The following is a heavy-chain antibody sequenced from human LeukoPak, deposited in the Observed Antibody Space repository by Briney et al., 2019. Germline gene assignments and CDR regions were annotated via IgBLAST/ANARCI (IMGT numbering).Heavy chain of an antibody. CDR3: ARGKGSYGMDV. V-gene: IGHV4-4*07. Sequence: SETLSLTCTVSGGSISSCYWSWIRQPAGKGLEWIGRIYTSGSTNYKSSLKSRVSMSVDTSKNQFSLKLSSVSAADTAVYYCARGKGSYGMDVWGQGTTVTVSS. J-gene: IGHJ6*02. CDR2: IYTSGST. CDR1: GGSISSCY.